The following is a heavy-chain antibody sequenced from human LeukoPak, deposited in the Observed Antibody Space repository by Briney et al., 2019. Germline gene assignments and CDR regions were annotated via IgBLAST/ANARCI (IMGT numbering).Heavy chain of an antibody. Sequence: GGSLRLSCAASGFTFSSYGMSWVRQASGKGLEWVSAISGSGGSTYYADSVKGRFTISRDNSKNTLYLQMNSLRAEDTAVYYCAKVLSGYDLFYYYYYYMDVWGKGTTVTISS. CDR1: GFTFSSYG. CDR2: ISGSGGST. D-gene: IGHD5-12*01. V-gene: IGHV3-23*01. J-gene: IGHJ6*03. CDR3: AKVLSGYDLFYYYYYYMDV.